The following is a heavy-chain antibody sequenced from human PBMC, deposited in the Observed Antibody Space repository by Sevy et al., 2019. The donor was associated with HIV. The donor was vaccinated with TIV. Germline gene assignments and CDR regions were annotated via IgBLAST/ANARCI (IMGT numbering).Heavy chain of an antibody. CDR2: ISNDGSNK. V-gene: IGHV3-30-3*01. Sequence: GGSLRLSCAASGFTFSSYAMHWVRQAPGKGLEWVAVISNDGSNKYYADSVKGRFTISRDNTKNTLYLQMNSLRAEDTAVYYCASDLGTAMFNYGMDVWGQGTTVTVSS. CDR1: GFTFSSYA. CDR3: ASDLGTAMFNYGMDV. D-gene: IGHD5-18*01. J-gene: IGHJ6*02.